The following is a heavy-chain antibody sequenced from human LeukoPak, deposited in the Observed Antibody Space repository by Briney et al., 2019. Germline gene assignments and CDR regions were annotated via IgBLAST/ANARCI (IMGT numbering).Heavy chain of an antibody. D-gene: IGHD2-2*01. CDR1: GYTFTSYG. J-gene: IGHJ4*02. V-gene: IGHV1-18*01. CDR2: ISAYNGNT. CDR3: ATVPQEDCSSTSCYGYDDY. Sequence: EASVKVSCKASGYTFTSYGISWVRQAPGQGLEWMRRISAYNGNTNYAQKLQGRVTMTTDTSTDTAYMELSSLRSEDTAVYYCATVPQEDCSSTSCYGYDDYWGQGTLVTVSS.